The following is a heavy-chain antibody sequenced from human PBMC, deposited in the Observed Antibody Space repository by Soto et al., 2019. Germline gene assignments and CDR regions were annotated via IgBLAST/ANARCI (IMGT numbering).Heavy chain of an antibody. D-gene: IGHD2-15*01. Sequence: SEALSLTCGVYGGSFSGYYWSWIRQPPGKGLEKNGEINHSGSTNYNPSLKSRVTISVDTSKNHFSLKLSSVTAADTAVYYCERAAPRYCSGGSCCSGSDYWGQGTLVTGS. V-gene: IGHV4-34*01. CDR3: ERAAPRYCSGGSCCSGSDY. CDR1: GGSFSGYY. J-gene: IGHJ4*02. CDR2: INHSGST.